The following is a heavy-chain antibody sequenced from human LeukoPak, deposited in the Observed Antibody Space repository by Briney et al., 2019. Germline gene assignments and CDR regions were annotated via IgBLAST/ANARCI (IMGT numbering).Heavy chain of an antibody. D-gene: IGHD3-16*01. Sequence: QPGGSLRLSCAASGFTFSSYEMNWVRQAPGKGLEWISYITTSGTTLDYADSVKGRFTISRDNAKNSLYLQMNSLRAEDTAVYYCAELGIMIGGVWGKGTTVTISS. V-gene: IGHV3-48*03. CDR3: AELGIMIGGV. CDR2: ITTSGTTL. CDR1: GFTFSSYE. J-gene: IGHJ6*04.